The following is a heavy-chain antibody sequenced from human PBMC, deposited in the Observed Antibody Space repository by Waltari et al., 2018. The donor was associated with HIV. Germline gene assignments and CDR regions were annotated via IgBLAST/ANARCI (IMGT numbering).Heavy chain of an antibody. CDR1: GFTFRNFA. CDR2: FWSEGVEM. D-gene: IGHD6-6*01. J-gene: IGHJ4*02. CDR3: ARGYSSSRWIPLYH. Sequence: QVQLVESGGGVVQPGTSLTLSCAVSGFTFRNFAIHWVRQSPGKGLEWLEVFWSEGVEMSYADSVKGRFTISKDSSQKTLYLHLTSLRAEDTALYYCARGYSSSRWIPLYHWGRGTLVTVSS. V-gene: IGHV3-33*01.